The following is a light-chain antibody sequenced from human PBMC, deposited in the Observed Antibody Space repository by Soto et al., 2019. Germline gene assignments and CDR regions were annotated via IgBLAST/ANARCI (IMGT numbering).Light chain of an antibody. J-gene: IGKJ1*01. CDR1: QSISSF. Sequence: DIQMTQSPSSLSTSVVDRVTISCRASQSISSFLNLFQQKPGKAPKLLIYAASSLQSGVPSRFSGSGSGTEFTLTISSLQPDDFATYCCQQGYSTPPTFGQGTKVDIK. CDR2: AAS. CDR3: QQGYSTPPT. V-gene: IGKV1-39*01.